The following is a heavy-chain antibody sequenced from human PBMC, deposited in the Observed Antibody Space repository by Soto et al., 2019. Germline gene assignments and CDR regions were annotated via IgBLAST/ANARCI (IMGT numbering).Heavy chain of an antibody. CDR1: GFTFSSYA. V-gene: IGHV3-64*01. Sequence: GGSLRLSCAASGFTFSSYAMHWVRRAPGKGLEYVSAISSNGGSTYYANSVKGRFTISRDNAKNSLYLQMNSLRAEDTALYYCAKDIVDGTGWSGDYYYGMDVWGQGTTVTVSS. D-gene: IGHD3-3*01. CDR2: ISSNGGST. J-gene: IGHJ6*02. CDR3: AKDIVDGTGWSGDYYYGMDV.